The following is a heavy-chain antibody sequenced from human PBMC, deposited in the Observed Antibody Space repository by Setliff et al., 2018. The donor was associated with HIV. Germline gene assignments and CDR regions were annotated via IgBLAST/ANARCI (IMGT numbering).Heavy chain of an antibody. Sequence: GGSLRLSCVASGFTFNNAWMNWVRQAPGKGLEWLGRIKKSSDGGKTDDASPVKGRFTTSRDDSKNTLYLQMNSLKIEDTAVYFCSINSPLSSWGQGTLVTVSS. CDR3: SINSPLSS. CDR1: GFTFNNAW. J-gene: IGHJ4*02. D-gene: IGHD6-6*01. CDR2: IKKSSDGGKT. V-gene: IGHV3-15*01.